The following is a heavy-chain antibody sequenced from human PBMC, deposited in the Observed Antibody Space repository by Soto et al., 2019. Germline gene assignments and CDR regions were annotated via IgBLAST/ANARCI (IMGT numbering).Heavy chain of an antibody. V-gene: IGHV4-34*01. CDR1: CGSFSGYY. CDR3: ARGLRLAYGMDV. CDR2: INHSGST. D-gene: IGHD4-17*01. J-gene: IGHJ6*02. Sequence: ETLSLTCAFYCGSFSGYYLSWIRQPPGKGLEWIGEINHSGSTNYNPSLKSRVTISVDTSKNQFSLKLSSVTAADTAVYYCARGLRLAYGMDVWGQGTTVTVSS.